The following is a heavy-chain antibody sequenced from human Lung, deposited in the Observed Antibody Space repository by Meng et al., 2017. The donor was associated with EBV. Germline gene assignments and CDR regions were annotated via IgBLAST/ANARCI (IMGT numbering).Heavy chain of an antibody. V-gene: IGHV3-30*18. J-gene: IGHJ4*02. CDR2: ISYDGSNK. CDR3: AKDMDY. Sequence: QVQRVKSGGGVVQPGRSLRHACAASGFTFSRYGMQWVRQARGKGLEWVEVISYDGSNKNYVDSVKGLFTISRDNSKNTLYLQMNSLRAEDTAVYYCAKDMDYWGQGTLVTVSS. CDR1: GFTFSRYG.